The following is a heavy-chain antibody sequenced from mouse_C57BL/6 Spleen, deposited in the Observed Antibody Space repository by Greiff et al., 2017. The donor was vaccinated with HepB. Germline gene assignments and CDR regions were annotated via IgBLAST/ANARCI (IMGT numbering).Heavy chain of an antibody. CDR2: IYPSDSET. Sequence: QVQLQQPGAELVRPGSSVKLSCKASGYTFTSYWMDWVKQRPGQGLEWIGNIYPSDSETHYNQKFKDKATLTVDKSSSTAYMQLSSLTSEDSAVYYCARSGYYYGPRGFDYWGQGTTLTVSS. CDR3: ARSGYYYGPRGFDY. CDR1: GYTFTSYW. D-gene: IGHD1-1*01. J-gene: IGHJ2*01. V-gene: IGHV1-61*01.